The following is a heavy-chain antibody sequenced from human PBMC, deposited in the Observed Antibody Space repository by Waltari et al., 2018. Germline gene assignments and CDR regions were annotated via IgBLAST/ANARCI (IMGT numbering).Heavy chain of an antibody. Sequence: EVQLVESGGGLVQPGRSLRLSCAASGFICDDYAMHWVRQAPGKGLEWVSGISWNGGSIYYADSVKGRFTISRDNAKNSLHLQMNSLRAEDMAVYYCTKDQSDSDYKYMDVGGEGTTVT. V-gene: IGHV3-9*03. CDR1: GFICDDYA. CDR2: ISWNGGSI. CDR3: TKDQSDSDYKYMDV. J-gene: IGHJ6*03.